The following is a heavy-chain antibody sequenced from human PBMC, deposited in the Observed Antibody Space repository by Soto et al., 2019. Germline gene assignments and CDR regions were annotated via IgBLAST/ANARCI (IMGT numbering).Heavy chain of an antibody. CDR3: TTAGALGPTYYYDSSGYYYVSDY. V-gene: IGHV3-15*07. Sequence: GGSLRLSCAASGFTFSNAWMNWVRQAPGKGLEWVGRIKSKTDGGTTDYAAPVKGRFTISRDDSKNTLYLQMNSLKTEDTAVYYCTTAGALGPTYYYDSSGYYYVSDYSGQGTLVTVSS. CDR2: IKSKTDGGTT. CDR1: GFTFSNAW. D-gene: IGHD3-22*01. J-gene: IGHJ4*02.